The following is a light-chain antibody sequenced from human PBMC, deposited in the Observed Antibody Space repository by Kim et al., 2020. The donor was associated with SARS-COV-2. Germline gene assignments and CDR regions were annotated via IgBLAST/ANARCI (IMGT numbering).Light chain of an antibody. CDR1: SSDVDSYNY. Sequence: GKSISVSCTGTSSDVDSYNYVSWYQQHPGKDPKLMIYDVSNRPSGVCNHFSGSKSGNTASLTIFGLQAEDEADYYCSSYTSSSSWVFGGGTQLTVL. CDR3: SSYTSSSSWV. CDR2: DVS. J-gene: IGLJ3*02. V-gene: IGLV2-14*04.